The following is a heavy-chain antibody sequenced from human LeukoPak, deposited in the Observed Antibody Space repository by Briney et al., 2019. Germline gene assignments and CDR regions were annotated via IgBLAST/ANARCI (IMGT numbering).Heavy chain of an antibody. V-gene: IGHV3-48*04. Sequence: PGGSLRLSCAASGFTFSSYSMNWVRQAPGKGLEWVSYISSSSSTIYYADSVKGRFTISRDNAKNSLYLQMNSLKSEDTAVYYCVAERGGTLGYWGQGTLVTVSS. CDR2: ISSSSSTI. J-gene: IGHJ4*02. CDR1: GFTFSSYS. CDR3: VAERGGTLGY. D-gene: IGHD1-26*01.